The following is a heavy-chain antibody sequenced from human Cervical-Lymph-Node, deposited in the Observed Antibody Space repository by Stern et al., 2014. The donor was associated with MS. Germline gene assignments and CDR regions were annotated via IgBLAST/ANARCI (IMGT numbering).Heavy chain of an antibody. CDR1: GFRFDDYA. CDR2: ISWKRGKT. CDR3: ARAIGFCSGGNCEPYYYYGIDV. V-gene: IGHV3-9*01. J-gene: IGHJ6*02. D-gene: IGHD2-15*01. Sequence: EVQLEESGGDLVQPGRSLRLSCAASGFRFDDYAMYWVRQAPGKGLEWVSGISWKRGKTGYADSVKGRFTISRDNVKNSLFLQMNSLRSEDTASYYCARAIGFCSGGNCEPYYYYGIDVWGQGTRVTVSS.